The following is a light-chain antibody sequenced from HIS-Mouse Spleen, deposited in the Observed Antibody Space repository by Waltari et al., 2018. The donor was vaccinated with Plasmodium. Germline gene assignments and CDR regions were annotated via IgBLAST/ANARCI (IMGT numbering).Light chain of an antibody. CDR2: RDS. J-gene: IGLJ2*01. CDR3: QVWDSSTVV. V-gene: IGLV3-9*01. CDR1: NIGSKN. Sequence: SYELTQPLSVSVALGQTARITCGGNNIGSKNVHWYQQKPGQAPVLVVYRDSNRPSGIPDRFACSNSENTATLTISRAQAGDEADYYCQVWDSSTVVFGGGTKLTVL.